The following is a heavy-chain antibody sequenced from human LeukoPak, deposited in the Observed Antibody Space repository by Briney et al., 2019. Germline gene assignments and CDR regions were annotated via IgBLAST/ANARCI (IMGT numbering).Heavy chain of an antibody. D-gene: IGHD2-2*01. J-gene: IGHJ4*02. CDR2: IGAAGSTI. V-gene: IGHV3-48*01. CDR1: GFTFSSYS. CDR3: ARDSSTYAGPPDY. Sequence: GGSLRLSCAASGFTFSSYSMNWVRQAPGKGLEWVSYIGAAGSTIYYADSVKGRFTISRDNAKNSLFLQMNSLRAEDTAVYYCARDSSTYAGPPDYWGQGTLVTVSS.